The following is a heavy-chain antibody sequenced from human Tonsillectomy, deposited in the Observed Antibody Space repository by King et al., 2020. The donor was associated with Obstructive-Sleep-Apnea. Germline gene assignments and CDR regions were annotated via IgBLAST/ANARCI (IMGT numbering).Heavy chain of an antibody. CDR3: AKDRPAVTPFDY. Sequence: VQLVESGGGLVQPGGSLRLSCAASGFTFSIHAMTWVRQAPGKGLEWVSAISGSGGSTYYADSGKGRFTISRDNSKNTMYLQMNSLRAEDTAVYYCAKDRPAVTPFDYWGQGTLVTVSS. D-gene: IGHD4-17*01. CDR1: GFTFSIHA. CDR2: ISGSGGST. V-gene: IGHV3-23*04. J-gene: IGHJ4*02.